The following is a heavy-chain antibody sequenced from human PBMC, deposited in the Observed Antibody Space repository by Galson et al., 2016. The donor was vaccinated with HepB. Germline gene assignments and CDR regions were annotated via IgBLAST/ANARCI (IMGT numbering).Heavy chain of an antibody. CDR3: ARPTSGTIFLGVIEY. CDR1: GFTFSTYA. CDR2: IGSDGST. D-gene: IGHD3-3*01. J-gene: IGHJ4*02. Sequence: SLRLSCAPSGFTFSTYAMTWVRQAPGKGLEWVAVIGSDGSTDSADPVKGLFAISSDNSKNTLFLQMYSLKGEDTAVYHCARPTSGTIFLGVIEYWGQGTPVTVSS. V-gene: IGHV3-23*01.